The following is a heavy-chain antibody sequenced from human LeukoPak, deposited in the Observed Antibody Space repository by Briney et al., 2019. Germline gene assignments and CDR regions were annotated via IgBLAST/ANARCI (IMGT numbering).Heavy chain of an antibody. J-gene: IGHJ4*02. CDR2: IYYSGST. V-gene: IGHV4-59*08. D-gene: IGHD2-15*01. CDR1: GGSISSYY. CDR3: ARHRGAYCSGGNCYSSYYFDY. Sequence: PSETPSLTCTVSGGSISSYYWSWIRQPPGKGLEWVAYIYYSGSTSYNPSLKSRVTISVDTSKKQFSLRLSAVTAADTAVYYCARHRGAYCSGGNCYSSYYFDYWGQGTLVTVSS.